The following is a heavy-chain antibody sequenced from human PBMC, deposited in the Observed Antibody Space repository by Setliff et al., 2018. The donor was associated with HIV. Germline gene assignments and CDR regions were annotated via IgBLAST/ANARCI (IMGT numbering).Heavy chain of an antibody. J-gene: IGHJ6*03. D-gene: IGHD3-10*01. CDR3: ASLDGSESPYIYYYYMDV. V-gene: IGHV4-39*01. CDR1: GGSISTSRYY. CDR2: INYSGNT. Sequence: PSETLSLTCTVSGGSISTSRYYWGWIRQPPGKGLEWIGSINYSGNTYYNPSLESRAAISVDTSKNQISLKLSSVTAADTAVYYCASLDGSESPYIYYYYMDVWGKGTAVTVSS.